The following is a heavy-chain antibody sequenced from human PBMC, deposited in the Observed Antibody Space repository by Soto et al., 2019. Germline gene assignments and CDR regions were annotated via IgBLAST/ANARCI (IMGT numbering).Heavy chain of an antibody. CDR3: ARDGYSGRSDGFDI. CDR2: ISYDGNNE. Sequence: QVQLVESGGGVVQPGRSLRLSCAASGFTFSAYTMHWVRQPPGKGLEWVAVISYDGNNERYTDPVKGRFTVSRDNSKSTLYLQMNSLKSEDTAVSYCARDGYSGRSDGFDIWGQGTMVTASS. D-gene: IGHD1-26*01. V-gene: IGHV3-30-3*01. CDR1: GFTFSAYT. J-gene: IGHJ3*02.